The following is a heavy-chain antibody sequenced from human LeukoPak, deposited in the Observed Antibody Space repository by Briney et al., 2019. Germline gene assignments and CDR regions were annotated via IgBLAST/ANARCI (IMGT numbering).Heavy chain of an antibody. V-gene: IGHV3-7*01. D-gene: IGHD3-10*01. CDR3: ARDRSYGSGSYLY. J-gene: IGHJ4*02. Sequence: GGSLRLSCAASGFTFSRYWMSWVRQAPGKGLEWVANIKQDGSEKYYVDSVKGRFTISRDNAKNSLYLQMNSLRAEDTAVYYCARDRSYGSGSYLYWGQGTLVTVSS. CDR2: IKQDGSEK. CDR1: GFTFSRYW.